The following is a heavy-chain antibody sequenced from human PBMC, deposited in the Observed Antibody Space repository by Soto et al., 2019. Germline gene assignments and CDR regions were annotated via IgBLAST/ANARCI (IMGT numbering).Heavy chain of an antibody. D-gene: IGHD3-10*01. J-gene: IGHJ4*02. Sequence: ASVKVSCKASGYTFTGYYMHWVRQAPGQGREWMGWINPNSGGTNYAQKFQGWVTMTRDTSISTAYMELSRLRSDDTAVYYCARAGITMVRGVSMPRNFDYLGQGTLVTVSS. CDR3: ARAGITMVRGVSMPRNFDY. CDR1: GYTFTGYY. V-gene: IGHV1-2*04. CDR2: INPNSGGT.